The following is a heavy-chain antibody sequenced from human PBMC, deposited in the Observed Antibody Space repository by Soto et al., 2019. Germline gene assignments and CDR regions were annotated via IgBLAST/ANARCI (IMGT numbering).Heavy chain of an antibody. Sequence: QVQLQESGPGLVKPSETLSLTCTVSGGSISSYYWSWIRQPPGKGLEWIGYIHYSGSTIYNPSLESRVSISVDTSKNQFYLKLTSVTAADTAVYYCATRIGDPVLTVDYWGQGTLVTVSS. J-gene: IGHJ4*02. V-gene: IGHV4-59*01. D-gene: IGHD3-10*01. CDR3: ATRIGDPVLTVDY. CDR1: GGSISSYY. CDR2: IHYSGST.